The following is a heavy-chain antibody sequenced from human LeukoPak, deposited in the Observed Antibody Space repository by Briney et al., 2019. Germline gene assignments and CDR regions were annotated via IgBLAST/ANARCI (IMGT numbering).Heavy chain of an antibody. D-gene: IGHD4-17*01. CDR2: ISWNSGSI. V-gene: IGHV3-9*01. J-gene: IGHJ4*02. CDR1: GFTFDYYA. Sequence: GRSLRLSCAASGFTFDYYAMHWVRRAPGKGLEWVSGISWNSGSIGYADSVKGRFTISRDNAKNSLYLQMNSLRAEDTALYYCAKVRGWMTTVTYDYFDYWGQATLVTVSS. CDR3: AKVRGWMTTVTYDYFDY.